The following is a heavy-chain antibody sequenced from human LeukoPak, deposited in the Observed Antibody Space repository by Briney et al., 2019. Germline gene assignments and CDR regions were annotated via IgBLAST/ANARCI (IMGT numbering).Heavy chain of an antibody. CDR1: GGSISSGGYY. D-gene: IGHD2-15*01. CDR3: ARVDCSGGSCYSRYYYYGMDV. V-gene: IGHV4-31*03. CDR2: IYYSGST. Sequence: TLSLTCTVSGGSISSGGYYWSWIRQHPGKGLEWIGYIYYSGSTYYNPSLKSRVTISVDTSKNQFSLKLSSVTAADTAVYYCARVDCSGGSCYSRYYYYGMDVWGQGTTVTVSS. J-gene: IGHJ6*02.